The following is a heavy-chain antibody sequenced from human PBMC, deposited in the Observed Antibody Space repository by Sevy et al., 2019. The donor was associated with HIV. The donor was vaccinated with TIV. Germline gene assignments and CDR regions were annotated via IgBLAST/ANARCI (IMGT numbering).Heavy chain of an antibody. CDR2: MNQDGTER. V-gene: IGHV3-7*01. CDR3: VREGLGGFSYSLDC. CDR1: GFSFSTYW. Sequence: GGSLRLPCAASGFSFSTYWMTWVRQAPGKGLEWVATMNQDGTERDYVDSVKGRFTISRDNTKTSLFLQMNSLSAEDTGVYYCVREGLGGFSYSLDCWGQGTLVTVSS. D-gene: IGHD3-16*01. J-gene: IGHJ4*02.